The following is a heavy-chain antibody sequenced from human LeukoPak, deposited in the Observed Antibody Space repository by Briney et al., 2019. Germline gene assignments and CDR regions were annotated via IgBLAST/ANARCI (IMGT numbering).Heavy chain of an antibody. CDR1: GFTFSSYA. D-gene: IGHD4-17*01. CDR3: AKDLNGDYLGA. J-gene: IGHJ5*02. CDR2: ISGSGGST. Sequence: QAGGSLRLSCAASGFTFSSYAMSWVRQAPGKGLEWVSAISGSGGSTYYADSVKGRLTISRDNSKNTLYLQMNSLRAEDTAVYYCAKDLNGDYLGASGQGTLVTVSS. V-gene: IGHV3-23*01.